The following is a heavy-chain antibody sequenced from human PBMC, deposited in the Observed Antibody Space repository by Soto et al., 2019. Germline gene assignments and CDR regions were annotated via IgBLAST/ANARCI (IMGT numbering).Heavy chain of an antibody. V-gene: IGHV3-53*04. Sequence: QSGGSLRLSCAASGFTVSSNYMSWVRQAPGKGLEWVSVIYSGGSTYYADSVKGRFTIPRHNSKNTLYLQMNSLRAEDQAVYYCARGGGDYYDSSGYWKRPRTDYYYYGMDVWGQGTTVTVSS. CDR1: GFTVSSNY. D-gene: IGHD3-22*01. CDR2: IYSGGST. CDR3: ARGGGDYYDSSGYWKRPRTDYYYYGMDV. J-gene: IGHJ6*02.